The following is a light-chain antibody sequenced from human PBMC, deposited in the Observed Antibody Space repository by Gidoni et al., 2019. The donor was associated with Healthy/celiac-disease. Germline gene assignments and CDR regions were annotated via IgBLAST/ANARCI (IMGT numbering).Light chain of an antibody. J-gene: IGKJ4*01. CDR2: SGS. CDR3: MQGQQTPRT. Sequence: DIVMTQSPLSLSVTPGETASIACRSSQSILHSNGYNYLDWYLQKPGQSPQLLIYSGSNLASGVPDRFSGSGSGTDFSLKISRVEPEDFGFYYCMQGQQTPRTFGGGTKVEIK. V-gene: IGKV2-28*01. CDR1: QSILHSNGYNY.